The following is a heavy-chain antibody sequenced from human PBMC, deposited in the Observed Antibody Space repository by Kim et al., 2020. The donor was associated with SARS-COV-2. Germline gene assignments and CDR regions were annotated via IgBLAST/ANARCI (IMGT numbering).Heavy chain of an antibody. V-gene: IGHV1-3*01. CDR1: GYTFSTYA. CDR3: ASQAGVVEGNTGDY. Sequence: ASVKVSCKASGYTFSTYAIHWVRQAPGQRLEWMGWINPGNGDTKYSQIFQGRVTITRDTSASTAYMELSSLRSEDTAVYYCASQAGVVEGNTGDYWGQGSLVTVSS. CDR2: INPGNGDT. J-gene: IGHJ4*02. D-gene: IGHD1-26*01.